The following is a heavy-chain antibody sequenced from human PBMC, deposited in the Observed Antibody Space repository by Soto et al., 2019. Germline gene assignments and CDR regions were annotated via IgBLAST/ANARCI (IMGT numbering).Heavy chain of an antibody. J-gene: IGHJ6*02. CDR2: IDPSDSQT. Sequence: PGESLKISCKGSGYSFAGYWITWVRQKPGKGLEWMGRIDPSDSQTYYSPSFRGHVTISVTKSITTVFLQWSSLRASDTAMYYCARGPPYSGSSLVPGDYFYVMDAWGQGTTVTVSS. D-gene: IGHD3-10*01. CDR3: ARGPPYSGSSLVPGDYFYVMDA. V-gene: IGHV5-10-1*01. CDR1: GYSFAGYW.